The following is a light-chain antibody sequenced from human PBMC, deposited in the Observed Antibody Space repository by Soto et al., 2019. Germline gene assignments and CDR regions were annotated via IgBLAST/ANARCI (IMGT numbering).Light chain of an antibody. CDR2: GAS. V-gene: IGKV3-15*01. CDR3: QQYGSSPWT. Sequence: EIGMTQSPATLSVSPGERATLSCRASQSVGSNLAWYQQKPGQAPRLLIYGASTRATGIPARFSGSGSGTDFTLTISRLEPEDFAVYYCQQYGSSPWTFGQGTKVDIK. J-gene: IGKJ1*01. CDR1: QSVGSN.